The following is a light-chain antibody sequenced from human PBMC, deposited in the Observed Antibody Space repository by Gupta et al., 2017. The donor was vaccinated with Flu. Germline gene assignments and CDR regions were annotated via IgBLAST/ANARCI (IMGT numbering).Light chain of an antibody. CDR3: QQYGSSPGT. CDR2: GAS. V-gene: IGKV3-20*01. J-gene: IGKJ4*01. Sequence: EVVSPHPPAPLPWSQGERATLSCRASQSVSSSYLAWYQQKPGQAPRLLIYGASSRATGIPDRFSGSGSGTDFTLTISRLEPEDFAVYYCQQYGSSPGTFGGGTKVEIK. CDR1: QSVSSSY.